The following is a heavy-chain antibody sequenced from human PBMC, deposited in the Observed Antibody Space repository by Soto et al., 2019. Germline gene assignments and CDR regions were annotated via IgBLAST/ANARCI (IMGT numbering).Heavy chain of an antibody. J-gene: IGHJ4*02. CDR2: IWYDGSNK. V-gene: IGHV3-33*01. CDR1: GFTFSSYG. CDR3: AREGGGGLLDGYNSGFDY. D-gene: IGHD5-12*01. Sequence: PGGSLRLSCAASGFTFSSYGMHWVRQAPGKGLEWVAVIWYDGSNKYYADSVKGRFTISRDNSKNTLYLQMNSLIAEDTAVYYCAREGGGGLLDGYNSGFDYWGQGTLVTVSS.